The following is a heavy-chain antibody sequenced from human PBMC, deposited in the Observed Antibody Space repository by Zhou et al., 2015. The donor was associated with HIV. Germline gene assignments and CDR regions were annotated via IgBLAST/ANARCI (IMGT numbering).Heavy chain of an antibody. CDR1: GYTFTHYD. V-gene: IGHV1-8*01. Sequence: QVQLVQSGAEVKKPGASVKVSCKASGYTFTHYDFNWVRQAPGQGPEWMGWMNPSSGNKGYAQRFQGRVTMTRNTSIGTAYMELSSLTSEDTALYYCAINDDAFDVWGQGTMVTVSS. D-gene: IGHD1-1*01. CDR2: MNPSSGNK. CDR3: AINDDAFDV. J-gene: IGHJ3*01.